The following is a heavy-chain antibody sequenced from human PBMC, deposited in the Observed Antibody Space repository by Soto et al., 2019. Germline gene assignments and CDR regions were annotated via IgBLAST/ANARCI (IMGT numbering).Heavy chain of an antibody. V-gene: IGHV4-39*01. D-gene: IGHD4-17*01. Sequence: QLQLQESGPGLVKPSETLSLTCTVSGGSISSSSYYWGWIRQPPGKGLEWIGSIYYSGSTYYNPSRKSRVTISVDTSKNQFSRKLSSVTAADTAVYYCYSPQDYGDYVGWAGAFDIWGQGTMVTVSS. CDR1: GGSISSSSYY. J-gene: IGHJ3*02. CDR3: YSPQDYGDYVGWAGAFDI. CDR2: IYYSGST.